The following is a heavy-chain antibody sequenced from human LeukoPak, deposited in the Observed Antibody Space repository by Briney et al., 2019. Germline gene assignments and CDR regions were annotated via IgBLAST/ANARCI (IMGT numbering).Heavy chain of an antibody. J-gene: IGHJ5*02. CDR3: VRVYHDGSFESGNWFDP. CDR1: GFTFTSYA. Sequence: GGSLRLSCAASGFTFTSYAMHWVRQAPGQRLEWMGWINAGNGNTKYSQKFQGRVNITRDTSINTAYMELSSLRSEDTAVYYCVRVYHDGSFESGNWFDPWGQGTLVTVSS. V-gene: IGHV1-3*01. D-gene: IGHD3-22*01. CDR2: INAGNGNT.